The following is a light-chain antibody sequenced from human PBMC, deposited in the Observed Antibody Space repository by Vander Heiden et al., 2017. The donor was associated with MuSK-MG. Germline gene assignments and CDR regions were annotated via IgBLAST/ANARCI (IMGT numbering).Light chain of an antibody. CDR2: DAS. CDR3: QQNDNLPPLT. J-gene: IGKJ4*01. V-gene: IGKV1-33*01. Sequence: DIQMTQSPSSLSASVGDRVTITCQASQDISNYLNWYQQKPGKAPKLLIYDASNLETGVPSRFSGSGYGTDFTFTISSLQPEDIAAYYCQQNDNLPPLTFGGGTKVEIK. CDR1: QDISNY.